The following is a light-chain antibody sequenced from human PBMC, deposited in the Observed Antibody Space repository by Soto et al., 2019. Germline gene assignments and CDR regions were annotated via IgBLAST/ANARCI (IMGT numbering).Light chain of an antibody. V-gene: IGKV1-39*01. J-gene: IGKJ1*01. CDR1: QSISSY. CDR2: AAS. Sequence: DIQMTQSPSSLSASVGDRVTITCRASQSISSYLNWYQQKPGKAPKLLIYAASSLQSGVPSRFSGSGSGTDFTLTITSLQSEDFALYYCQQYHNLWTFGQGTEVEIK. CDR3: QQYHNLWT.